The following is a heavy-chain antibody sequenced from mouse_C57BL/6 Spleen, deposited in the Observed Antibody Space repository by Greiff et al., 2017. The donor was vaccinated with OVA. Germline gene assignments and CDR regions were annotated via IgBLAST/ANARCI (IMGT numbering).Heavy chain of an antibody. CDR3: TTGGSNYFDAMDY. CDR1: GFNIKDYY. Sequence: VQLKESGAELVRPGASVKLSCTASGFNIKDYYMHWVKQRPEQGLEWIGRIDPEDGDTEYAPKFQGKATMTEDTSSNTAYLQLSSLTSEDTAVYYCTTGGSNYFDAMDYWGQGTSVTVSA. V-gene: IGHV14-1*01. CDR2: IDPEDGDT. J-gene: IGHJ4*01. D-gene: IGHD2-5*01.